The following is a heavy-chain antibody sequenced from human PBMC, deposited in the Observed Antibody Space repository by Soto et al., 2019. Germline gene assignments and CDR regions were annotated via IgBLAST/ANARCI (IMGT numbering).Heavy chain of an antibody. Sequence: EVQLVESGGGLVQPGGSLRLSCAASGFTFSNYRMHWVRQAPGKGPVWVSRINTDGSTTNYADSVKGRFTISRDNAKNTLYLQTNSLGAEDTAVYYCARDLGGYASHWGQGTLVTVSS. CDR1: GFTFSNYR. J-gene: IGHJ4*02. D-gene: IGHD3-16*01. CDR3: ARDLGGYASH. V-gene: IGHV3-74*01. CDR2: INTDGSTT.